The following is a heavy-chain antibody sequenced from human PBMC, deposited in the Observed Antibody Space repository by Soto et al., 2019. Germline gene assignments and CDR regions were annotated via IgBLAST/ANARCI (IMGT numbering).Heavy chain of an antibody. V-gene: IGHV4-34*01. D-gene: IGHD2-15*01. J-gene: IGHJ3*02. Sequence: QVQLQQWGAGLLKPSETLSLTCAVYGGSFSGYYWSWIRQPPGKGLEWIGEINHSGSTNYNPSLKSRVTISVDTSKNQFSLKLSSVTAADTAVYYCARGGYCSGGSCYSNAFDIWGQGTMVTVSS. CDR1: GGSFSGYY. CDR2: INHSGST. CDR3: ARGGYCSGGSCYSNAFDI.